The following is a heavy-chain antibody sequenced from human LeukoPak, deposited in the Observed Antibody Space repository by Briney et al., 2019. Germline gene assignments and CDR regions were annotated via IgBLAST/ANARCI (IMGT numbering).Heavy chain of an antibody. CDR1: GFTFSTFA. Sequence: GGSLRLSCAASGFTFSTFAMSGVRQAPGKGLEGVSGISGSGGGTYYADSVKGRFTISRDNSRNTLYLQMNRLRAEDTAIYFCAKDHLSTGWAYCFDYWGQGALVTVSS. D-gene: IGHD6-19*01. J-gene: IGHJ4*02. CDR2: ISGSGGGT. CDR3: AKDHLSTGWAYCFDY. V-gene: IGHV3-23*01.